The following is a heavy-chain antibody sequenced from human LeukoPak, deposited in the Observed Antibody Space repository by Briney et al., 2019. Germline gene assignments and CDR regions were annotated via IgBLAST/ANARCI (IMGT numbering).Heavy chain of an antibody. Sequence: GSLRLSCAASGFTFRSYAMSWVRQAPGPRLDWVSAISGSGGSTYYADSVKGRFTISRDNSKNTLYLQMNSLRAEDTAVYYCAKDMYSSGWYYFDYWGQGTLVTVSS. CDR1: GFTFRSYA. V-gene: IGHV3-23*01. D-gene: IGHD6-19*01. CDR3: AKDMYSSGWYYFDY. CDR2: ISGSGGST. J-gene: IGHJ4*02.